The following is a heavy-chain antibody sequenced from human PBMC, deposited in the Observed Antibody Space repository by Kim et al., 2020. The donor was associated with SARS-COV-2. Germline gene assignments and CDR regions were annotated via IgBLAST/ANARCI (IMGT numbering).Heavy chain of an antibody. Sequence: LETLSLTCTVSGGSISSYYWSWIRQPPGKGLEWIGYIYYSGSTNYNPSLKSRVTISVDTSKNQFSLKLSSVTAADTAVYYCARGSGSRPYYFDYWGQGTLVTVSS. D-gene: IGHD3-3*01. V-gene: IGHV4-59*01. CDR3: ARGSGSRPYYFDY. CDR2: IYYSGST. J-gene: IGHJ4*02. CDR1: GGSISSYY.